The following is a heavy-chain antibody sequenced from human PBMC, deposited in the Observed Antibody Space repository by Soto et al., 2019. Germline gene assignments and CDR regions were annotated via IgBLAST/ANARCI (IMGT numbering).Heavy chain of an antibody. D-gene: IGHD1-26*01. V-gene: IGHV3-30*18. J-gene: IGHJ3*01. CDR2: ISYDGSKK. Sequence: QVQLVESGGGVVQPGRSLRLSCAASGFTFSSYDIHWVRQAPGKGLEWVAVISYDGSKKYYADSVKGLFPISRDNSKNTLYLQVNSLRAEDTAVYYCAKAYSGPFDVWGQGTMVTVSS. CDR3: AKAYSGPFDV. CDR1: GFTFSSYD.